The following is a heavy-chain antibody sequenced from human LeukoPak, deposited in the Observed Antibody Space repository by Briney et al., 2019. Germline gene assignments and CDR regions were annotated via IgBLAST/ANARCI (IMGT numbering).Heavy chain of an antibody. CDR3: AKLAAAGTDY. CDR2: ITLSGGST. CDR1: GFTFSYYD. J-gene: IGHJ4*02. D-gene: IGHD6-13*01. V-gene: IGHV3-23*01. Sequence: PGGSLRLSCAASGFTFSYYDMSWVRQAPGKGLEWVASITLSGGSTFYADSVKGRFTISRDNSKNTLYLQMNSLSAEDTAVYYCAKLAAAGTDYWGQGTLVTVSS.